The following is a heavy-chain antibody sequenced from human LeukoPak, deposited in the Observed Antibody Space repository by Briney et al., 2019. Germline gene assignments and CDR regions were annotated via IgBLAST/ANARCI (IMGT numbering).Heavy chain of an antibody. V-gene: IGHV3-9*01. J-gene: IGHJ3*02. Sequence: PGGSLTLSCAASGFTFSSYAMSWVRQAPGKGLEWVSGISWNSGSIGYADSVKGRFTISRDNAKNSLYLQMNSLRAEDTALYYCAKDRPYCSSTSCYRGAFDIWGQGTMVTVSS. D-gene: IGHD2-2*02. CDR2: ISWNSGSI. CDR1: GFTFSSYA. CDR3: AKDRPYCSSTSCYRGAFDI.